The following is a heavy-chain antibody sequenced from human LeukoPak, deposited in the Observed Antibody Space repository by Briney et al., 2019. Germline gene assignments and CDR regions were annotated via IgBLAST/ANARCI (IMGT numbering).Heavy chain of an antibody. J-gene: IGHJ3*02. Sequence: SETLSLTCTVSGDSISSYYWSWIRQPPGKGLEWIGYIYYSGSTNYNPSLKSRVTILVDTSKNQFSLKLSSVTAADTAVYYCAKDRSDAFDIWGQGTMVTVSS. CDR2: IYYSGST. V-gene: IGHV4-59*01. CDR3: AKDRSDAFDI. D-gene: IGHD1-26*01. CDR1: GDSISSYY.